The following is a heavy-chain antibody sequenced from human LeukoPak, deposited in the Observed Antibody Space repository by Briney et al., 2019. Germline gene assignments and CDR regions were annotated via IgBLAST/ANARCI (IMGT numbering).Heavy chain of an antibody. V-gene: IGHV3-43*01. CDR2: ISWDGGST. D-gene: IGHD1-1*01. J-gene: IGHJ4*02. CDR1: GFTFDDYT. Sequence: PGGAVRLSCAASGFTFDDYTMHWLRQAPGKGLEWVSLISWDGGSTYYADSVKGRFTISRDNSKNSLYLQMNSLRTEDTALYYCAKETEIGYYFDYWGQGTLVTVSS. CDR3: AKETEIGYYFDY.